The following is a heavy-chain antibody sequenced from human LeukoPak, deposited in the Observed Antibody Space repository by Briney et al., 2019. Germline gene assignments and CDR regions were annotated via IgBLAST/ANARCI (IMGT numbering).Heavy chain of an antibody. CDR2: IYYSGST. Sequence: SETLSLTCTVPGDSISSHYWSWIRQPPGKGLEWIGYIYYSGSTNYHPSLKSRVTISVDTSKNQFSLKLSSVTAADTAVYYCAGTAATLVDYYYYYMDVWGKGTTVTVSS. V-gene: IGHV4-59*11. CDR3: AGTAATLVDYYYYYMDV. D-gene: IGHD6-13*01. J-gene: IGHJ6*03. CDR1: GDSISSHY.